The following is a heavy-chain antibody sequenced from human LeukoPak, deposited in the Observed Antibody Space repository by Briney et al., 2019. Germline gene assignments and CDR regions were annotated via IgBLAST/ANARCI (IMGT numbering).Heavy chain of an antibody. CDR2: IRYDGSEE. V-gene: IGHV3-30*02. Sequence: PGGSLRLSCAASGSTFSSYGMHWVRQAPGKGLEWVALIRYDGSEEYYADSVKGRFTISRDNSKNTLYLQMNSLRAEDTAVYYCAKGQENLDFWGQGTLVTVSS. CDR1: GSTFSSYG. J-gene: IGHJ4*02. D-gene: IGHD1-14*01. CDR3: AKGQENLDF.